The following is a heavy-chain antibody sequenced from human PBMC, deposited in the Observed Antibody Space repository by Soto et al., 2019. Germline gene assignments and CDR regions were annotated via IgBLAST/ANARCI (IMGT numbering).Heavy chain of an antibody. D-gene: IGHD4-17*01. CDR3: ARVAVMTTVTKRRYYGMDV. J-gene: IGHJ6*02. CDR1: GFTVSSNY. Sequence: EVQLVESGGGLVQPGGSLRLSCAASGFTVSSNYMSWVRQAPGKGLEWVSVIYSGGSTYYADSVKGRFTISRDNSKNTLYLQMNSLRAEDTAVYYCARVAVMTTVTKRRYYGMDVWGQGTTVTVSS. V-gene: IGHV3-66*01. CDR2: IYSGGST.